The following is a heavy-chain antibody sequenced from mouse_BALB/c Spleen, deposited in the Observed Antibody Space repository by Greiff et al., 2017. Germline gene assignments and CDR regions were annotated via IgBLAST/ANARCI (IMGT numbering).Heavy chain of an antibody. D-gene: IGHD2-1*01. Sequence: VQLKESGTVLARPGASVKMSCKASGYTFTSYWMHWVKQRPGQGLEWIGAIYPGNSDTSYNQKFKGKAKLTAVTSTSTAYMELSSLTNEDSAVYYCTTYGNYEYFDVWGAGTTVTVSS. V-gene: IGHV1-5*01. J-gene: IGHJ1*01. CDR2: IYPGNSDT. CDR3: TTYGNYEYFDV. CDR1: GYTFTSYW.